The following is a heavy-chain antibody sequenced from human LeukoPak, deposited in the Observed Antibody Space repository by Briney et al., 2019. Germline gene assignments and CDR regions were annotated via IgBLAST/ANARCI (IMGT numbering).Heavy chain of an antibody. V-gene: IGHV3-33*01. CDR2: IWYDGSNK. CDR3: ATPFGDSPGYGMDV. CDR1: GFTFTSYG. D-gene: IGHD2-21*02. Sequence: PGRSLRLSCAASGFTFTSYGMHWVRQAPGKGLEWVAVIWYDGSNKYYADSVKGRFTISRDNSKNTLYLQMNSLRAEDTAVYYCATPFGDSPGYGMDVWGKGTTVTVSS. J-gene: IGHJ6*04.